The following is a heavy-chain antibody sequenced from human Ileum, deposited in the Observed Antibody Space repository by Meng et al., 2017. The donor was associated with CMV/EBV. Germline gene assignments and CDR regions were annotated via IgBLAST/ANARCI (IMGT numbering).Heavy chain of an antibody. CDR3: VRASITMIDY. V-gene: IGHV4-39*07. J-gene: IGHJ4*02. CDR1: GDSIRSGDYF. CDR2: ITYSGTT. D-gene: IGHD3-22*01. Sequence: LQQREPGPVLERPLEPSSSTGTVSGDSIRSGDYFWGWIRQPPKGLEWVASITYSGTTYYNPSLKSRVTMSVDTSKNQFSLKLNSVTAADTAVYYCVRASITMIDYWGQGTLVTVSS.